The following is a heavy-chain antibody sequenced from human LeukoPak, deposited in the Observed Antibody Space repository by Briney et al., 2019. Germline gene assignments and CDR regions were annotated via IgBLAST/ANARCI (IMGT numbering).Heavy chain of an antibody. D-gene: IGHD3-16*01. J-gene: IGHJ4*02. CDR2: VSSSGSTK. Sequence: GGSLRLPRATPGFTFSSYRMNWVRQAPGEGLEWVSYVSSSGSTKYYADSVKGRFTISRDNARNSLYLQMNSLRDEDTAVYYCARVEGAPPYSDYWGQGTLVTVSS. CDR3: ARVEGAPPYSDY. V-gene: IGHV3-48*02. CDR1: GFTFSSYR.